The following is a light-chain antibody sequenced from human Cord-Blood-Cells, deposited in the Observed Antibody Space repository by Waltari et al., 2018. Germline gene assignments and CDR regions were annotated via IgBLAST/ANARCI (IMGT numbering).Light chain of an antibody. Sequence: EIVLTHSPATLPLSPGERAPPSCRASQSVISYLAWYQQKPGQAPRLLIYGASNRATGIPARFSGSGSGTDFTLTISSLEPEDFAVYYCQQRSNWPWTFGQGTKVEIK. J-gene: IGKJ1*01. CDR1: QSVISY. CDR2: GAS. V-gene: IGKV3-11*01. CDR3: QQRSNWPWT.